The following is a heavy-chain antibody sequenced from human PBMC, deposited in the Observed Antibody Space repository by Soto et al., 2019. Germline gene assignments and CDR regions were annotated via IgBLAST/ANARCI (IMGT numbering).Heavy chain of an antibody. J-gene: IGHJ4*02. CDR1: GFTVSSNY. CDR3: VKNPGYYYDSTGYHFDY. CDR2: IYSGGST. D-gene: IGHD3-22*01. V-gene: IGHV3-66*01. Sequence: PGGSLRLSCAASGFTVSSNYMSWVRQAPGKGLEWVSVIYSGGSTYYADSVKGRFTISRDNSKNTLYLQMNSLRAEDTAVYYCVKNPGYYYDSTGYHFDYWGQGTLVTVSS.